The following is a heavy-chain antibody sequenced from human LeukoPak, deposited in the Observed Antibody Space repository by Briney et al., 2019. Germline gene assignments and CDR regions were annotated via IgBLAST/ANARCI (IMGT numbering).Heavy chain of an antibody. D-gene: IGHD2-8*01. CDR3: AKDGGIVLMVYAAYFDY. J-gene: IGHJ4*02. CDR2: FSSGTSYI. V-gene: IGHV3-21*01. Sequence: GGPLRLPCGASGFPFSNSWMSWLRQAPGKGLEGVSSFSSGTSYIYYADSVKGRFTISRDNAKNSLYLQMNSLRAEDTAVYYCAKDGGIVLMVYAAYFDYWGQGTLVTVSS. CDR1: GFPFSNSW.